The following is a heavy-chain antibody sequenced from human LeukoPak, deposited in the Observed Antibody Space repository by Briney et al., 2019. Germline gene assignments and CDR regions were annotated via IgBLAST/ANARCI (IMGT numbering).Heavy chain of an antibody. CDR3: ARSLRGPPEGVFDI. V-gene: IGHV3-21*01. J-gene: IGHJ3*02. Sequence: GGSLRLSCAASGFTFSSYSMNWVRQAPGKGLEWVSSISSSSSYIYYADSVKGRFTISRDNAKNSLYLQMNSLRAEDTAVYYCARSLRGPPEGVFDIGGKGKMVTVSS. D-gene: IGHD1-14*01. CDR1: GFTFSSYS. CDR2: ISSSSSYI.